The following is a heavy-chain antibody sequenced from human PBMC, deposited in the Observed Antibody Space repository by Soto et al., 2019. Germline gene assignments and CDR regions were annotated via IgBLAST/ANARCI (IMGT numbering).Heavy chain of an antibody. CDR1: GFTFSDYY. V-gene: IGHV3-11*01. CDR3: ARGNLGYCSGGSCYGWDDYYYMDV. J-gene: IGHJ6*03. Sequence: GGSLRLSCAASGFTFSDYYMSWIRQAPGKGLEWVSYISSSGSTIYYADSVKGRFTISRDNAKNSLYLQMNSLRAEDTAVYYCARGNLGYCSGGSCYGWDDYYYMDVWGKGTTVTVSS. D-gene: IGHD2-15*01. CDR2: ISSSGSTI.